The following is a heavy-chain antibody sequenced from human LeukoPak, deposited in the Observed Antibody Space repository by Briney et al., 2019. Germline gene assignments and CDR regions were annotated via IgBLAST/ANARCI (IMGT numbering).Heavy chain of an antibody. D-gene: IGHD3-22*01. V-gene: IGHV3-21*01. J-gene: IGHJ4*02. CDR3: AMYYYDSSGYTIGYFDY. CDR1: GFTFSSYS. CDR2: ISSSSSYI. Sequence: KSGGSLRLSCAASGFTFSSYSMNWVRQAPGKGLEWVSSISSSSSYIYYADSVKGRFTISRDNAKNSLYLQMNSLRAEDTAVYYCAMYYYDSSGYTIGYFDYWGQGTLVTVSS.